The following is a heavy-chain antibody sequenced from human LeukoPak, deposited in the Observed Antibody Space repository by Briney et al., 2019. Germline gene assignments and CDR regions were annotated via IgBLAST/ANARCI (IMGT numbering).Heavy chain of an antibody. Sequence: SETLSLTCAVSGGSISSGDNSWSWFRQPPGKGLECIGFIFQSGSTYYNPSLKSRVTISIDRSKNQFSLILSSVTAADTAVYYCARGSNYALDFWGQGTLVTVSS. V-gene: IGHV4-30-2*01. CDR3: ARGSNYALDF. D-gene: IGHD5-18*01. CDR2: IFQSGST. CDR1: GGSISSGDNS. J-gene: IGHJ4*02.